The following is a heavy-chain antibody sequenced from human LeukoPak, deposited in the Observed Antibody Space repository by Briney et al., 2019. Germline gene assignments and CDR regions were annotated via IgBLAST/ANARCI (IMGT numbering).Heavy chain of an antibody. Sequence: GGSLRLSCAASGFTFSSYEMNWVRQAPGKGLEWVSYISSSGSTIYYADSVKGRFTISRDNAKNSLYLQMNSLRAEDTAVYYCARGHPLYSSCRTTDYWGQGTLVTVSS. CDR1: GFTFSSYE. CDR2: ISSSGSTI. J-gene: IGHJ4*02. V-gene: IGHV3-48*03. D-gene: IGHD6-19*01. CDR3: ARGHPLYSSCRTTDY.